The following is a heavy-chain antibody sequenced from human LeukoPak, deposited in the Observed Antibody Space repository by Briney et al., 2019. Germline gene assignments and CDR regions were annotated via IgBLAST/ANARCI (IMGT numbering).Heavy chain of an antibody. CDR2: IWYDGSNK. CDR3: LKDADY. V-gene: IGHV3-33*03. J-gene: IGHJ4*01. Sequence: PGRSLRLSCAASGFTFSSYGMDWVRQAPGKGMEWVAVIWYDGSNKYYADSVKGRFTISRDNAKNTVYLQMDSLRAEDTAVYYCLKDADYWGHGTRVTVSS. CDR1: GFTFSSYG.